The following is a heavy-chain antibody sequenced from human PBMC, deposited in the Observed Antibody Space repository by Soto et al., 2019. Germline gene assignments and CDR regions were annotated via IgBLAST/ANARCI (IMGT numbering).Heavy chain of an antibody. Sequence: PSETLSLTCTVFGGSISTYYWSWIRQTPGKGLEWIGYIYYSGSTNYNPSLKSRVTISVDTSKNQFSLKLSSVTAADTAVYYCARHYYDSSGYYYDYWGQGTLVTVSS. CDR1: GGSISTYY. V-gene: IGHV4-59*01. CDR3: ARHYYDSSGYYYDY. J-gene: IGHJ4*02. D-gene: IGHD3-22*01. CDR2: IYYSGST.